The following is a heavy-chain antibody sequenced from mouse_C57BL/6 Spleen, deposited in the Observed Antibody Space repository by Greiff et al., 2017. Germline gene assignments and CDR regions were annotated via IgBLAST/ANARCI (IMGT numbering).Heavy chain of an antibody. J-gene: IGHJ4*01. CDR2: ISSGSSTI. D-gene: IGHD2-5*01. Sequence: DVKLVESGGGLVKPGGSLKLSCAASGFTFSDYGMHWVRQAPEKGLEWVAYISSGSSTIYYADTVKGRFTISRDNAKNTLFLQMTSLRSEDTAMYYCARGYSNFLYAMDYWGQGTSVTVSS. CDR1: GFTFSDYG. V-gene: IGHV5-17*01. CDR3: ARGYSNFLYAMDY.